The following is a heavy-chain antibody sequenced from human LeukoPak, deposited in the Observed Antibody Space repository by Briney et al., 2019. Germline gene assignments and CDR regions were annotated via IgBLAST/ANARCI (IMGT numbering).Heavy chain of an antibody. D-gene: IGHD3-10*01. J-gene: IGHJ4*02. CDR2: INYSGSP. V-gene: IGHV4-34*01. CDR3: ARGGFELPSGSYYDY. Sequence: PSETLSLTCAVYGGSFSGYYWSWLRQPPGKGLERLREINYSGSPNYIPSLESRVTISVDTSKNQFSLKVRSVSAADTAVYYCARGGFELPSGSYYDYWGQGTLVTVSS. CDR1: GGSFSGYY.